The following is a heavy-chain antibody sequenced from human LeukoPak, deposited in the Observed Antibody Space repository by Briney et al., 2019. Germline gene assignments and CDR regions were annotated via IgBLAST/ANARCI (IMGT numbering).Heavy chain of an antibody. J-gene: IGHJ4*02. V-gene: IGHV4-34*01. Sequence: SETLSLTCAVYGGSFSGYYWSWIRQPPGKGLEWIGEINHSGSTNYNPSLKSRVTISVDTSKNQFSLKLSSVTAADTAVYYCARHDDLYSSIDYWGQGTLVTVSS. CDR3: ARHDDLYSSIDY. CDR2: INHSGST. D-gene: IGHD6-13*01. CDR1: GGSFSGYY.